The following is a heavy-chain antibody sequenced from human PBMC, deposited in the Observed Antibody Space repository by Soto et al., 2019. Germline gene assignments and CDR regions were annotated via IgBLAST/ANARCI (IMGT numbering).Heavy chain of an antibody. V-gene: IGHV6-1*01. D-gene: IGHD6-13*01. J-gene: IGHJ6*02. CDR3: ARDRGYSSSWLPAVVYYYYGMDF. CDR2: TYYRSKWYN. CDR1: GDSVSSNSAA. Sequence: SQTLSLTCAISGDSVSSNSAAWNWIRQSPSRGLEWLGRTYYRSKWYNDYAVSVKSRITINPDTSKNQFSLQLNSVTPEDTAVYYCARDRGYSSSWLPAVVYYYYGMDFWGQGTTVTVSS.